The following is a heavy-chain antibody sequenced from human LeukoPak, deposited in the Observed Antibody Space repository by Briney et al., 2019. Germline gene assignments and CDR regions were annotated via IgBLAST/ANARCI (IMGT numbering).Heavy chain of an antibody. D-gene: IGHD3-22*01. CDR2: ISAYNGNT. CDR3: ARTAYYYDSSGYSNWFDP. V-gene: IGHV1-18*01. CDR1: GYTFTSYG. Sequence: WASVKVSCKASGYTFTSYGISWVRQAPGQGLEWMGWISAYNGNTNYAQKLQGRVTMTTDTSTSTAYMELRSLRSDDTAVYYCARTAYYYDSSGYSNWFDPWGQGTLVTVSS. J-gene: IGHJ5*02.